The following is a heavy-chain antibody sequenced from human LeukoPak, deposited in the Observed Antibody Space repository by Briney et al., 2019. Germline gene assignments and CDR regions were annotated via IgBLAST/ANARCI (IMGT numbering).Heavy chain of an antibody. CDR2: IYSGGST. CDR3: AKVESGCFDY. V-gene: IGHV3-53*01. D-gene: IGHD1-26*01. CDR1: GFTVSSNY. J-gene: IGHJ4*02. Sequence: GGSLRLSCAASGFTVSSNYMSWVRQAPGKGLDWVPMIYSGGSTNYADSEKARFTISRDTSKPTLYLQMSSLTAEDTAVYYCAKVESGCFDYWGQGTLVTVSS.